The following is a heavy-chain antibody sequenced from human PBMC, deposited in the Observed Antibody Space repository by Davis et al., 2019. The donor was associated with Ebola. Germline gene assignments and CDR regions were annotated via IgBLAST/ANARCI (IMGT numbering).Heavy chain of an antibody. D-gene: IGHD3-10*01. CDR2: ISGYNGNT. CDR1: GGTFSSYA. CDR3: ARDITMVQGPSLFDY. Sequence: AASVKVSCKASGGTFSSYAISWVRQAPGQGLEWMGWISGYNGNTNYAQKFQGRVTMTTDTSTSTAYMELRSLRSDDTAVYYCARDITMVQGPSLFDYWGQGTLVTVSS. J-gene: IGHJ4*02. V-gene: IGHV1-18*01.